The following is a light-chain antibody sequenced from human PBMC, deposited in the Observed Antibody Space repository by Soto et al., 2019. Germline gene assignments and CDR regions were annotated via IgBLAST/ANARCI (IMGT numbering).Light chain of an antibody. J-gene: IGKJ1*01. CDR1: QSVSTS. Sequence: LPLTQSPVTPALSPGESAVLSCWASQSVSTSLAWYQHKPGQAPRLFIYDASKRAPGIPARFTGSGSGTDFTLTISSLEPEDIAVYYCQVRDVWPSFGQGTKV. V-gene: IGKV3-11*01. CDR2: DAS. CDR3: QVRDVWPS.